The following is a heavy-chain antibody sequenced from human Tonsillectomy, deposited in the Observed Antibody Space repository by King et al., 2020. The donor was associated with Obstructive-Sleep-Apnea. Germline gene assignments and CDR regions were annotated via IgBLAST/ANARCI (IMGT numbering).Heavy chain of an antibody. D-gene: IGHD5-18*01. J-gene: IGHJ4*02. CDR1: GFTFSSFA. CDR2: ISASGGRI. Sequence: EVQLVESGGGLVQPGGSLRLSCAASGFTFSSFAMTWVRQAPGKGLEWVSYISASGGRIYYADSVRGRFTVSRDNSKNTLYLQVSSLSADDTAVYYCAKKGVTQGYYFDYWGQGTLVTVSS. V-gene: IGHV3-23*04. CDR3: AKKGVTQGYYFDY.